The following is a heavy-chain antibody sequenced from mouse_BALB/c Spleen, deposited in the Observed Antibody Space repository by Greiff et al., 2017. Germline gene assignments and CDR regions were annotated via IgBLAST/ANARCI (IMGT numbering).Heavy chain of an antibody. J-gene: IGHJ4*01. D-gene: IGHD2-3*01. V-gene: IGHV1S81*02. Sequence: VQLQQSGAELVKPGASVKLSCKASGYTFTSYYMYWVKQRPGQGLEWIGEINPSNGGTNFNEKFKSKATLTVDKSSSTAYMQLSSLTSEDSAVYYCTRSMNPKGMDYWGQGTSVTVSS. CDR3: TRSMNPKGMDY. CDR1: GYTFTSYY. CDR2: INPSNGGT.